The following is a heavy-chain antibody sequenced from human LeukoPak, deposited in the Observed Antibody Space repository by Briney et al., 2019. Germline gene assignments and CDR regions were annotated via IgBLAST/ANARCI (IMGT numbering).Heavy chain of an antibody. D-gene: IGHD2-2*01. J-gene: IGHJ5*02. CDR3: ARGVVPAAIGVYWFDP. CDR2: ISSSGSYI. CDR1: GFTFSSYS. Sequence: GGSLRLSCAASGFTFSSYSMNWVRQAPGKGLEWVSSISSSGSYIYYSDSVKGRFTISRDNAKNSLYLQMNSLRAEDTAVYYCARGVVPAAIGVYWFDPWGQGTLVTVSS. V-gene: IGHV3-21*01.